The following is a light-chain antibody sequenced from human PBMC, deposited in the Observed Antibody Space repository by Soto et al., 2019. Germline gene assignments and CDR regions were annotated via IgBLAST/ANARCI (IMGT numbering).Light chain of an antibody. Sequence: QSALTQPPSASGSPGQSVTISCTGTSSDVGAYNYVSWYQQYPDKAPKLMIYEVNKRPSGVPDRFSGSKSGNTASLTVSGLQAEDESDYNCSSYAGSIPVVYGGGTKLTVL. CDR1: SSDVGAYNY. V-gene: IGLV2-8*01. CDR3: SSYAGSIPVV. J-gene: IGLJ2*01. CDR2: EVN.